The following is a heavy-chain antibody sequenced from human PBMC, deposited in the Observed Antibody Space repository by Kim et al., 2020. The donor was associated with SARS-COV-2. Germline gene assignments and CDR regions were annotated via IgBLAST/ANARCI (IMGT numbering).Heavy chain of an antibody. CDR1: GGSISSGGYY. CDR2: IYYSGST. CDR3: ASLSFFYSGSYQGPLLDDY. J-gene: IGHJ4*02. V-gene: IGHV4-31*03. Sequence: SETLSLTCTVSGGSISSGGYYWSWIRQHPGKGLEWIGYIYYSGSTYYNPSLKSRVTISVDTSKNQFSLKLSSVTAADTAVYYCASLSFFYSGSYQGPLLDDYWGQGTLVTVSS. D-gene: IGHD1-26*01.